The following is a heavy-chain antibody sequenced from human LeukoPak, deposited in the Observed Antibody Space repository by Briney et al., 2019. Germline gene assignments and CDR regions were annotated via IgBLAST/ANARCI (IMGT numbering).Heavy chain of an antibody. J-gene: IGHJ6*02. CDR3: AKDGYYYDILTGDSDSHYYGMDV. Sequence: PGGSLRLSCAASGFTFSSFGMHWVRQAPGKGLGWVAIISYDGSNEYYADSVKGRFTISRDNSQNTLFLQMNSLRAEDTAVYYCAKDGYYYDILTGDSDSHYYGMDVWGQGTTVTVSS. CDR2: ISYDGSNE. V-gene: IGHV3-30*18. D-gene: IGHD3-9*01. CDR1: GFTFSSFG.